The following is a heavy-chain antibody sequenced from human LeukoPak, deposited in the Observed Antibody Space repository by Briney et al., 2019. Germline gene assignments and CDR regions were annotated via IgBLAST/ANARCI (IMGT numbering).Heavy chain of an antibody. CDR3: ARDLVTDYSPVRFLEWLSLLDP. CDR2: TNTNTGNP. CDR1: GYTFTSYG. D-gene: IGHD3-3*01. J-gene: IGHJ5*02. Sequence: ASVKVSCKASGYTFTSYGISWVRQAPGQGLEWMGWTNTNTGNPTYAQGFTGRFVFSLDTSVSTAYLQISSLKAEDTAVYYCARDLVTDYSPVRFLEWLSLLDPWGQGTLVTVSS. V-gene: IGHV7-4-1*02.